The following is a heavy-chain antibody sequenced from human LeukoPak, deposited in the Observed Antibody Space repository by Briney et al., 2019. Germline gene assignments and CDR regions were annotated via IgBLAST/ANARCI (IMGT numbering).Heavy chain of an antibody. Sequence: RGASVKVSCKASGYSFTNYGISWVRQAPGQGLEWMGWISGDKGSTNYAQKLQGRVTMTTDTSTSTAYMELRSLRSDDTAVYYCARGSKDLDYWGQGTLVTVSS. V-gene: IGHV1-18*01. J-gene: IGHJ4*02. CDR1: GYSFTNYG. CDR3: ARGSKDLDY. CDR2: ISGDKGST. D-gene: IGHD3-10*01.